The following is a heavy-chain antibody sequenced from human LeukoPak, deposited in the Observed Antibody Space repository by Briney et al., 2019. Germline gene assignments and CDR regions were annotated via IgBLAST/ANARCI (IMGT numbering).Heavy chain of an antibody. D-gene: IGHD3-10*01. V-gene: IGHV4-39*07. CDR3: ARNYYGSGSYSYYYMDV. J-gene: IGHJ6*03. Sequence: SETLSLTCTVSGGSITSYYWSWIRQPPGKGLEWIGSVYYSGSTYYNPSLKSRVTISVDTSKNQFSLKLSSVTAADTAVYYCARNYYGSGSYSYYYMDVWGKGTTVTISS. CDR1: GGSITSYY. CDR2: VYYSGST.